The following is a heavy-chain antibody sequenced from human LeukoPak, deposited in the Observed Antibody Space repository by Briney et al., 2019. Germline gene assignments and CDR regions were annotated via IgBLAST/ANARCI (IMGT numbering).Heavy chain of an antibody. CDR2: IKEDGSHK. CDR1: GFTFSSFW. D-gene: IGHD6-19*01. CDR3: ARDSGWFRFDY. V-gene: IGHV3-7*03. J-gene: IGHJ4*02. Sequence: PGGSLRLSCAASGFTFSSFWMTWVRQAPGKGLEWVANIKEDGSHKYYVDSVKGRFTISRDNAKNSLFLQTNSLRVDDTAVYYCARDSGWFRFDYWGQGTLVTVSS.